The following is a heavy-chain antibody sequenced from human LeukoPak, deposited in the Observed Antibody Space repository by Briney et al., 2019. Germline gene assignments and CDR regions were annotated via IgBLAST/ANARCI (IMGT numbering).Heavy chain of an antibody. D-gene: IGHD6-19*01. CDR3: ARIIAVAGTPLFDY. V-gene: IGHV3-21*01. Sequence: GGSLRLSCAASGFTFSSYSMNWVRQAPGKGLEWVSSISSSSSHIYYADSVKGRFTISRDNAKNSLYLQMNSLRAEDTAVYYCARIIAVAGTPLFDYWGQGTLVTVSS. CDR1: GFTFSSYS. CDR2: ISSSSSHI. J-gene: IGHJ4*02.